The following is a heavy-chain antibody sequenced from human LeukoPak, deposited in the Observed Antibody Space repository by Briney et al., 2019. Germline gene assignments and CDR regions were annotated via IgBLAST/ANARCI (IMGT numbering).Heavy chain of an antibody. CDR2: INHSGST. CDR1: GGSFSGYY. D-gene: IGHD3-22*01. V-gene: IGHV4-34*01. Sequence: ASETLSLTCAVYGGSFSGYYWSWIRQPPGKGLEWIGEINHSGSTNYNPSLKSRVTISVDTSKNQFSLKLSSVTAADTAVYYCARGIRYYDSSGYSYWGQGTLVTVSS. CDR3: ARGIRYYDSSGYSY. J-gene: IGHJ4*02.